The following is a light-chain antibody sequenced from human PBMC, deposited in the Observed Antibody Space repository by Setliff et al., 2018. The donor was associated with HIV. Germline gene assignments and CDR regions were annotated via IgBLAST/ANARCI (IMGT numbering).Light chain of an antibody. CDR1: SSDVGSYNL. V-gene: IGLV2-23*01. J-gene: IGLJ1*01. CDR3: CSYAGSSPLYG. Sequence: QSALTQPASVSGSPGQSITISCTGTSSDVGSYNLVSWYQQHPGKAPKLMIYEGSKRPSGVSNRFSGSKSGNTASLTISGLQAEDEAEYYCCSYAGSSPLYGFGTGTKVTVL. CDR2: EGS.